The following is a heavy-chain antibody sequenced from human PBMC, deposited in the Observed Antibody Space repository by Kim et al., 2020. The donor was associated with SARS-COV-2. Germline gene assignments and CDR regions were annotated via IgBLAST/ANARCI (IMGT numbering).Heavy chain of an antibody. D-gene: IGHD6-6*01. CDR2: ISYDGSNK. V-gene: IGHV3-30*18. CDR3: AKGRIAARPEYFQH. CDR1: GFTFSSYG. Sequence: GGSLRLSCAASGFTFSSYGMHWVRQAPGKGLEWVAVISYDGSNKYYADSVKGRFTISRDNSKNTLYLQMNSLRAEDTAVYYCAKGRIAARPEYFQHWGQG. J-gene: IGHJ1*01.